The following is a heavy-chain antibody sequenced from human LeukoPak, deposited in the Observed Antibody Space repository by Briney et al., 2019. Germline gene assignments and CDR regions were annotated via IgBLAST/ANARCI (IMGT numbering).Heavy chain of an antibody. V-gene: IGHV3-74*01. Sequence: GGSLRLSCAASGFTFNTYWMYWVRQAPGKGLVWVSRISTDGSSTDYADSVEGRFTISRDNAKNTLYLQMNSLRVEDTAIYYCARPGIAVPGHFDYWGQGNLVTVSS. D-gene: IGHD6-19*01. CDR2: ISTDGSST. J-gene: IGHJ4*02. CDR3: ARPGIAVPGHFDY. CDR1: GFTFNTYW.